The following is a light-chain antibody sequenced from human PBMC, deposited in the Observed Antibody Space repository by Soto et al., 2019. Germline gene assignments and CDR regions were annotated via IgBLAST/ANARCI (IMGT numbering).Light chain of an antibody. CDR1: QDILNY. Sequence: DIQMTQSPSSLSASVGDRVTITCRASQDILNYLVWFQQKPGKAPKSLIYGASNLQSGVPSKFSGSGFGTDFTLTITSLQPEDFATYFCLQYATSPSTFGQGTKLEIK. J-gene: IGKJ2*01. V-gene: IGKV1-16*02. CDR3: LQYATSPST. CDR2: GAS.